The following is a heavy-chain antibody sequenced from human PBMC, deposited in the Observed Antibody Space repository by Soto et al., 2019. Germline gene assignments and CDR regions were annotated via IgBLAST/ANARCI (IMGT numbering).Heavy chain of an antibody. J-gene: IGHJ4*02. CDR1: GFGFSSYR. CDR2: VSAFNGDT. V-gene: IGHV1-18*04. CDR3: VRVANGGDWVY. D-gene: IGHD2-21*02. Sequence: ASVKVSCKASGFGFSSYRLSWVRQAPGQGLEWMGWVSAFNGDTHYGQRFQGRLTMTTDTSTSTVYMELRSLRSDDTAVYYCVRVANGGDWVYWGQGSLVTVSS.